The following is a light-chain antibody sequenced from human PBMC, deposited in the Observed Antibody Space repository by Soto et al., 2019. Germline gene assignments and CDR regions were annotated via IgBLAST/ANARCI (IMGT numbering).Light chain of an antibody. CDR3: QQFGSSQWT. V-gene: IGKV3-20*01. Sequence: EIVLTQSPGTLSLSPGERATLSCRASQSISSNYLAWYQQKAGQAPRLLIYGASSRATGIPHRVSASGSGTAFTLTISRLEPEEFAVYYCQQFGSSQWTFGQGTKVEIK. J-gene: IGKJ1*01. CDR1: QSISSNY. CDR2: GAS.